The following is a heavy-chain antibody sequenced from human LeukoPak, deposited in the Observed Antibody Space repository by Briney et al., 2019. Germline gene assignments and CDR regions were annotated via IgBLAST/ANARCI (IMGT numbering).Heavy chain of an antibody. CDR3: TKDTIVVVTATHSV. CDR1: GFTCSSYA. J-gene: IGHJ6*04. CDR2: ISGSGGSK. V-gene: IGHV3-23*01. Sequence: PGGSLRLFCAACGFTCSSYAMRWLRQAPGEGLEGVSDISGSGGSKYYADSVKGRFTISRDNSKNTLYLQMNSLTAEDTAVYYCTKDTIVVVTATHSVWGKGTTVTVSS. D-gene: IGHD2-15*01.